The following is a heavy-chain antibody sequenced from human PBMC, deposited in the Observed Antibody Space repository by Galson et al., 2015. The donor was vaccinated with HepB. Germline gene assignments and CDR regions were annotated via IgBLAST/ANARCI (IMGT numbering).Heavy chain of an antibody. CDR3: ASKRIMYYDFWSGHGYYGMDV. D-gene: IGHD3-3*01. J-gene: IGHJ6*02. CDR1: GYTFTSYA. CDR2: INTNTGNP. Sequence: SVKVSCKASGYTFTSYAMNWVRQAPGQGLEWMGWINTNTGNPTYAQGFTGRFVFSLDTSVSTAYLQISSLKAEDTAVYYCASKRIMYYDFWSGHGYYGMDVWGQGTTVTVS. V-gene: IGHV7-4-1*02.